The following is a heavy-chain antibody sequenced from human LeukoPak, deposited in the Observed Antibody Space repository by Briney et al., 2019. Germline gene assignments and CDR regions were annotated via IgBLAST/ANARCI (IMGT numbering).Heavy chain of an antibody. CDR3: TTDPITMIGIDY. Sequence: PGGSLRLSCAASGFTFSSYGMSWVRQAPGKGLEWVGRIKSKTDGGTTDYAAPVKGRFTISRDDSKNTLYLQMNSLKTEDTAVYYCTTDPITMIGIDYWGQGTLVTVSS. J-gene: IGHJ4*02. D-gene: IGHD3-22*01. CDR1: GFTFSSYG. CDR2: IKSKTDGGTT. V-gene: IGHV3-15*01.